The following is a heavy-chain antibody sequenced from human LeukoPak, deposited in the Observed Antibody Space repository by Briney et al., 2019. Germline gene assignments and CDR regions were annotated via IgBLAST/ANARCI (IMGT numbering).Heavy chain of an antibody. CDR2: INHSGST. Sequence: PSETLSLTCTVSGGSISSSSYYWSWIRQPPGKGLEWIGEINHSGSTNYNPSLKSRVTISVDTSKNQFSLKLSSVTAADTAVYYCARGGNWFDPWGQGTLVTVSS. V-gene: IGHV4-39*07. CDR1: GGSISSSSYY. CDR3: ARGGNWFDP. D-gene: IGHD3-10*01. J-gene: IGHJ5*02.